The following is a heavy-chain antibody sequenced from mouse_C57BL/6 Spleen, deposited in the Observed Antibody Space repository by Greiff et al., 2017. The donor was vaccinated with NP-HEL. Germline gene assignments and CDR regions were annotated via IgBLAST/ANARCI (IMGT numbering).Heavy chain of an antibody. Sequence: VQVVESGPGLVAPSQSLSITCTVSGFSLTSYAISWVRQPPGKGLEWLGVIWTGGGTNYNSALKSRLSISKDNSKSQVFLKMNSLQTDDTARYYCALITTVVATDYAMDYWGQGTSVTVSS. CDR1: GFSLTSYA. V-gene: IGHV2-9-1*01. CDR2: IWTGGGT. D-gene: IGHD1-1*01. J-gene: IGHJ4*01. CDR3: ALITTVVATDYAMDY.